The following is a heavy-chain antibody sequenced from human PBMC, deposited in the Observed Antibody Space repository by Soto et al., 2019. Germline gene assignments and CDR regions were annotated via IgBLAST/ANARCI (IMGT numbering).Heavy chain of an antibody. D-gene: IGHD3-3*02. Sequence: QITLKESGPTLVKPTQTLTLTCTFSGFSLSTSGVGVGWIRQPPGKALEWLALIYWDDDKRYSPSLKSRLTITKDTSKNQVVLTMTNMDPVDTATYYCARRPHFWSGYHLFDYWGQGTLVTVSS. CDR3: ARRPHFWSGYHLFDY. V-gene: IGHV2-5*02. CDR2: IYWDDDK. J-gene: IGHJ4*02. CDR1: GFSLSTSGVG.